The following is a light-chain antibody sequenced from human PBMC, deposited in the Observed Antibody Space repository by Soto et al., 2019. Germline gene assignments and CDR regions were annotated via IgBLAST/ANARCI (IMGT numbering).Light chain of an antibody. J-gene: IGKJ2*01. CDR2: AAS. CDR3: QRYGDSPPNT. CDR1: QSVNSRF. V-gene: IGKV3-20*01. Sequence: EIVLTQSPGTLSLSPGESATLSCRASQSVNSRFLAWYQHNPGQAPRLLIYAASTRATGIPDRFSGSASRTDFFTLTISRLEPEDFAVYYCQRYGDSPPNTFGQGTKLEIK.